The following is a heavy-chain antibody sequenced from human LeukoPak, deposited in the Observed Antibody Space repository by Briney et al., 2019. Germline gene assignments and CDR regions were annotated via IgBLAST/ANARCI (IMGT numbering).Heavy chain of an antibody. CDR1: EFTFSYYS. D-gene: IGHD1-1*01. CDR3: ARESVGTTDYFDY. V-gene: IGHV3-48*01. J-gene: IGHJ4*02. CDR2: ITSNSRTT. Sequence: GGSLRLSCAASEFTFSYYSMNWVRQAPGKGLEWVSYITSNSRTTYYADSVKGRFTISRDNAKKSLYLQMNSLGAEDTAVYYCARESVGTTDYFDYWGQGTLVTVSS.